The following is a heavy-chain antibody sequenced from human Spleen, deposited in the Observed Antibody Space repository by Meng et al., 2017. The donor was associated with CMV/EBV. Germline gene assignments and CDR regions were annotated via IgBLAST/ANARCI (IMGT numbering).Heavy chain of an antibody. CDR1: GYTFTSYG. Sequence: KASGYTFTSYGISWVRQAPGQGLEWMGWISAYNGNTNYAQKLQGRVTMTTDTSTSTAYMELRSLRSDDTAVYYCARSWYSSSTHWFDPWGQGTLVTVSS. V-gene: IGHV1-18*01. J-gene: IGHJ5*02. CDR3: ARSWYSSSTHWFDP. D-gene: IGHD6-13*01. CDR2: ISAYNGNT.